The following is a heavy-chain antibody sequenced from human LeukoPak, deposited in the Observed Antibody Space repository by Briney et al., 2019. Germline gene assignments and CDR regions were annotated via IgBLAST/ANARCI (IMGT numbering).Heavy chain of an antibody. CDR3: ARLYSNYEDLDY. CDR1: GFTFSSYG. Sequence: GGSLRLSCAASGFTFSSYGMHWVRQAPGKGLEWVAVIWYDGSNKYYADSVKGRFTISRDNSKNTLYLQMNSPRAEDTAVYYCARLYSNYEDLDYWGQGTLVTVSS. J-gene: IGHJ4*02. D-gene: IGHD4-4*01. CDR2: IWYDGSNK. V-gene: IGHV3-33*01.